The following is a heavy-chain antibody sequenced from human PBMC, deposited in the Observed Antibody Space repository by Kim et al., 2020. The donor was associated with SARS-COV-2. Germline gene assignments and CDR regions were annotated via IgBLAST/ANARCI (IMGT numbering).Heavy chain of an antibody. Sequence: GGSLRLSCAASGFTFSDYYMRWIRQAPGKGLEWVSYISSNSTYTSYADSVRGRFTISRDNVKNSLYLQISSLRAEDTAVYYCARSHRSDYYGMDVWGHGTTVTVSS. V-gene: IGHV3-11*06. CDR2: ISSNSTYT. CDR1: GFTFSDYY. J-gene: IGHJ6*02. CDR3: ARSHRSDYYGMDV.